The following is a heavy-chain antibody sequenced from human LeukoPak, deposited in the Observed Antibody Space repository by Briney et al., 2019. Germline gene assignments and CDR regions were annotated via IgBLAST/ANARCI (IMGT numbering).Heavy chain of an antibody. V-gene: IGHV3-30-3*01. J-gene: IGHJ3*02. CDR1: GFTFSSYA. D-gene: IGHD2/OR15-2a*01. CDR3: LTIVETTFDAFDI. Sequence: GGSLRLSCAASGFTFSSYAMSWVRQAPGKGLEWVAVISYDGSNKYYADSVKGRFTISRDNSKNTLYLQMNSLRAEDTAVYYCLTIVETTFDAFDIWGQGTMVTVSS. CDR2: ISYDGSNK.